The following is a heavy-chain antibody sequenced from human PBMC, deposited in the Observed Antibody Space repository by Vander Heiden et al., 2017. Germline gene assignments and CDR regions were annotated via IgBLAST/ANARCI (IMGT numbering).Heavy chain of an antibody. Sequence: LQEWGQAVPKPTQTLSLTGTDSGAPLTGGGYYWSWIRQHRGKGLEWIGYIYYSGSTYYHPSLKCRVTISVDTSKLQFSLMLSSVTAAATAVYYCARARGGWLQFHFDYRGQGTLITVSS. CDR1: GAPLTGGGYY. CDR3: ARARGGWLQFHFDY. CDR2: IYYSGST. J-gene: IGHJ4*02. D-gene: IGHD5-12*01. V-gene: IGHV4-31*03.